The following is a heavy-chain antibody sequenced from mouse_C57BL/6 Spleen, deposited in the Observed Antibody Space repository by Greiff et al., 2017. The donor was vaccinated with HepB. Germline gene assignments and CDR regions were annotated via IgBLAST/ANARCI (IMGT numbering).Heavy chain of an antibody. CDR1: GFTFSSYA. CDR2: ISDGGSYT. J-gene: IGHJ3*01. D-gene: IGHD1-1*01. CDR3: AAGSSYAY. V-gene: IGHV5-4*01. Sequence: DVQLVESGGGLVKPGGSLKLSCAASGFTFSSYAMSWVRQTPEKRLEWVATISDGGSYTYYPDNVKGRFTISRDNAKNNLYLQMSHLKSEDTAMYYCAAGSSYAYWGQGTLVTVSA.